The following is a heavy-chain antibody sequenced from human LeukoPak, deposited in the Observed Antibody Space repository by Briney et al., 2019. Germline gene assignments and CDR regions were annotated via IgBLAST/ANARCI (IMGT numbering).Heavy chain of an antibody. J-gene: IGHJ6*02. CDR1: GGSISSGDYY. D-gene: IGHD4-17*01. V-gene: IGHV4-30-4*01. CDR2: IYYSGST. Sequence: SQTLSITCTVSGGSISSGDYYWSWIRQPPGKGLEWIGYIYYSGSTYYNPSLKSRVTISVDTSKNQFSLKLSSVTAADTAVYYCARDYGDYDGNYYYGMDVWGQGTTVTVSS. CDR3: ARDYGDYDGNYYYGMDV.